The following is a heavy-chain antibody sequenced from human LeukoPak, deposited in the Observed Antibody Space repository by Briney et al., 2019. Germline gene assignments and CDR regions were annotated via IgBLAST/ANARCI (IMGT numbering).Heavy chain of an antibody. J-gene: IGHJ1*01. CDR1: GGTFSNYA. CDR2: IIPIFGTA. V-gene: IGHV1-69*13. CDR3: ARILSSSWYEDFHH. D-gene: IGHD6-19*01. Sequence: SVKVSCKASGGTFSNYAISWVRQAPGQGLEWMGAIIPIFGTANYAQKFQGRVTITADESTSTAYMELSSLRSEDTAVYYCARILSSSWYEDFHHWGQGTLVTVSS.